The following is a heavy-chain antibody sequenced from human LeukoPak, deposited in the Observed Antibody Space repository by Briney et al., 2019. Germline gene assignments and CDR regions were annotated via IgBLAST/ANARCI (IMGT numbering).Heavy chain of an antibody. CDR1: SGSLSGYY. J-gene: IGHJ2*01. CDR2: ITHSGSP. Sequence: RPSETLSLTCGVSSGSLSGYYWRWIRQPPGGGLEWLGEITHSGSPNYNPSLKSRVTNSGDTSKKQFSLNLKSVTAADTGVYYCARGVDLWGRGTPVTVSS. V-gene: IGHV4-34*01. CDR3: ARGVDL.